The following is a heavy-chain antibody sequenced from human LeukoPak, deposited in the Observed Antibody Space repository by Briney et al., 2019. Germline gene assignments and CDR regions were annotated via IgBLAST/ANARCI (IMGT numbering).Heavy chain of an antibody. CDR1: RYTFTGYY. D-gene: IGHD5-18*01. V-gene: IGHV1-2*02. CDR2: INPNSGGT. J-gene: IGHJ4*02. CDR3: ARDSSIGFTYSLAFDY. Sequence: ASVKVSCKASRYTFTGYYMHWVRQAPGQGLEWMGWINPNSGGTNYAQKFQGRVTMTRDTSINTAYMELSRLRSDDTAIYYCARDSSIGFTYSLAFDYWGRGTLVIVS.